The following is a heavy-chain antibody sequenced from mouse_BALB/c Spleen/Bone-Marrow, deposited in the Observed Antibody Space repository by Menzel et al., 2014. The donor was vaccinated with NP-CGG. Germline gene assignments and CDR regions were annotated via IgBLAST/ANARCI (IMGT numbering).Heavy chain of an antibody. Sequence: EVQLQQSGAELVKPGASVKLSCTASGFNIKDTYMHWVKQRPEQGLEWIGKIDPANGNTKYDPKFQGKATITADTSSNTAYLQLSSLTSEDTAVYYCARWEYYAMDYWGQGTSVTVSS. CDR1: GFNIKDTY. V-gene: IGHV14-3*02. D-gene: IGHD4-1*01. CDR2: IDPANGNT. CDR3: ARWEYYAMDY. J-gene: IGHJ4*01.